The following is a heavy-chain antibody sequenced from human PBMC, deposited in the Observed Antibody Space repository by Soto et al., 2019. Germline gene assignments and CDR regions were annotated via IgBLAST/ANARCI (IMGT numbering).Heavy chain of an antibody. J-gene: IGHJ6*02. Sequence: QMQLQESGPGLVKPSQTLSLTCTVSGGSISSGGYYCSWIRQLPGKGLEWMGYSYRSGNAYYDPDLESRLTISVDTSKNQFALKLSSANAADTAVHYGARKNDFSRGSHYYSGLHVWGHGTTVTVSS. CDR2: SYRSGNA. CDR1: GGSISSGGYY. D-gene: IGHD3-3*01. CDR3: ARKNDFSRGSHYYSGLHV. V-gene: IGHV4-31*03.